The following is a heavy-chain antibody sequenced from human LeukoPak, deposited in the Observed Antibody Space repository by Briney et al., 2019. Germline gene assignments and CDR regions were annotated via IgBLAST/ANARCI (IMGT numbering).Heavy chain of an antibody. CDR2: ISYDGSNK. CDR1: GFTFSSYG. J-gene: IGHJ4*02. D-gene: IGHD6-13*01. Sequence: GRSLRLSCAASGFTFSSYGMHWVRQAPGKGLEWVAVISYDGSNKYYADSVKGRFTISRDNSKNTLYLQMNSLRAEDTAVYYCARGYSSTIWGQGTLVTVSS. CDR3: ARGYSSTI. V-gene: IGHV3-30*03.